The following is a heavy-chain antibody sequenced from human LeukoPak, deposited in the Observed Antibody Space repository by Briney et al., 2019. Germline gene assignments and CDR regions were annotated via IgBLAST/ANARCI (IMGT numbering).Heavy chain of an antibody. CDR3: ARNVGAVATAFDI. CDR2: ISSSSSYI. CDR1: GFTFSSYS. D-gene: IGHD6-19*01. V-gene: IGHV3-21*01. Sequence: PGGSLRLSCAASGFTFSSYSMNWVRQAPGKGLEWVSSISSSSSYIYYADSVKGRFTISRDNAKNSLYLQMNSLRAGDTAVYYCARNVGAVATAFDIWGQGTMVTVSS. J-gene: IGHJ3*02.